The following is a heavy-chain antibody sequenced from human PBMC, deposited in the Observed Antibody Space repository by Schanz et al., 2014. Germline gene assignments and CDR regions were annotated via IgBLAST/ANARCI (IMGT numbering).Heavy chain of an antibody. CDR2: IIPILGIA. D-gene: IGHD5-18*01. CDR3: ARGPSQGYSYGHNIGAYYYGMDV. J-gene: IGHJ6*02. Sequence: QVQLLQSGAEVKKPGSSVKVSCKASGGTFSSFGINWVRQAPGQGLEWMGRIIPILGIANYAQKFQGRVTITRDTSASTAYMELTSLRSEDTAVYYCARGPSQGYSYGHNIGAYYYGMDVWGQGTTVTVSS. V-gene: IGHV1-69*09. CDR1: GGTFSSFG.